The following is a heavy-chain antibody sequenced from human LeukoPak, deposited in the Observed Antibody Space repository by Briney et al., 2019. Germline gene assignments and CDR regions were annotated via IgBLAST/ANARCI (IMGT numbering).Heavy chain of an antibody. Sequence: NPSETLSLTCTVAGGSISSYYWSWIRQPPGKGLEWIGYIYYSGSTNYNPSLKSRVTISLDTSKNQLSLKLSSVTTADTAVYYCARGQAALWFGELWGQGTLVTVSS. J-gene: IGHJ4*02. CDR2: IYYSGST. D-gene: IGHD3-10*01. CDR1: GGSISSYY. V-gene: IGHV4-59*01. CDR3: ARGQAALWFGEL.